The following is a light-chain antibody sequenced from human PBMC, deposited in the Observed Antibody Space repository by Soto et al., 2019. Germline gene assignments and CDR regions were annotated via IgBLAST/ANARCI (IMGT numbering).Light chain of an antibody. CDR3: QQCYMGWT. Sequence: DIQMTQSPSTLSASVGDRVTITCRSSQSIGRFLAWYQHQPGKAPKLLISDASTLEIGVPSRFSGTGSGTEFTFYITSLQPEDVGTDYCQQCYMGWTFGQGTKVDFK. V-gene: IGKV1-5*01. CDR2: DAS. J-gene: IGKJ1*01. CDR1: QSIGRF.